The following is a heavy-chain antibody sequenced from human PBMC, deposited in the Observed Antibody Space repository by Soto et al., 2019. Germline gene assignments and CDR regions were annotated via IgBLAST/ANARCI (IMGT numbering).Heavy chain of an antibody. Sequence: ASVQVSCMATGYTFTSYYMHWVGQARGQGVEWMGIINPSGGSTSYAQKFQGRVTMTRDTSTSTVYMELSSLRSEDTAVYYCARDRVMGGGIAVAGTPTRYYGMDVWGQGTTVTVSS. V-gene: IGHV1-46*01. CDR1: GYTFTSYY. J-gene: IGHJ6*02. CDR3: ARDRVMGGGIAVAGTPTRYYGMDV. CDR2: INPSGGST. D-gene: IGHD6-19*01.